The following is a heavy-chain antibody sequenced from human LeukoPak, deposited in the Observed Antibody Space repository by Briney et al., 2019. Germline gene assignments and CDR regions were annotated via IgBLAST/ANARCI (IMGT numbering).Heavy chain of an antibody. CDR1: GFTFSSYA. J-gene: IGHJ3*02. Sequence: GRSLRLSCAASGFTFSSYAMHWVRQAPGKGLEWVAVLSYDGSNKYYADSVKGRFTISRDNSKNTLYLQMNSLRAEDTAVYYCARNIVVVVAAIDAFDIWGQGTMVTVSS. CDR2: LSYDGSNK. V-gene: IGHV3-30-3*01. D-gene: IGHD2-15*01. CDR3: ARNIVVVVAAIDAFDI.